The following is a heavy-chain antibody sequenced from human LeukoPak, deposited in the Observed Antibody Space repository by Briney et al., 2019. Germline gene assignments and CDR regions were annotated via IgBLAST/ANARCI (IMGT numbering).Heavy chain of an antibody. CDR1: GFTFSSYG. V-gene: IGHV3-23*01. D-gene: IGHD6-13*01. CDR3: AKDVFRSSSWLKTDAFDI. J-gene: IGHJ3*02. Sequence: GGTLRLSCAASGFTFSSYGMSWVRQAPGKGLEWVSAISGSGDSTYYADSVKGRLTISRDNSKNTLYLQMNSLRAEDTAVYYCAKDVFRSSSWLKTDAFDIWGQGTMVTVSS. CDR2: ISGSGDST.